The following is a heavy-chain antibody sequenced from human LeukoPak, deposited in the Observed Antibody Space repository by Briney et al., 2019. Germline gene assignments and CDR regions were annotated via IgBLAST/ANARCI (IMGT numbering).Heavy chain of an antibody. V-gene: IGHV3-7*01. J-gene: IGHJ4*02. CDR1: GFSFSSHW. CDR2: IKHDGSEK. Sequence: GGSLRLSCAASGFSFSSHWMTWVRQAPGKGLEWVASIKHDGSEKYYLGSVKGRFTISRDDARNSLYLQMNSLRDEDTAVYYCTRHLIHSSSWYDYFDYWGQGTLVTVSS. D-gene: IGHD6-13*01. CDR3: TRHLIHSSSWYDYFDY.